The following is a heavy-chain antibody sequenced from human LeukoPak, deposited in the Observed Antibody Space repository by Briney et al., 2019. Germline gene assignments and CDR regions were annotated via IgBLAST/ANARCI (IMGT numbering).Heavy chain of an antibody. CDR3: ARATLGYSSSWDSFDY. V-gene: IGHV1-69*13. CDR2: IIPIFGTA. CDR1: GGTFSSYA. D-gene: IGHD6-13*01. J-gene: IGHJ4*02. Sequence: ASVKVSCKASGGTFSSYAISWVRQAPGQGLEWMGGIIPIFGTANYAQKFQGRVTITADESTSTAYMELSSLRSDDTAVYYCARATLGYSSSWDSFDYWGQGTLVTVSS.